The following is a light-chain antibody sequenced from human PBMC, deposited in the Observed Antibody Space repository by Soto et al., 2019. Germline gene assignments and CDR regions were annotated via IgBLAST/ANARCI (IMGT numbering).Light chain of an antibody. J-gene: IGLJ2*01. Sequence: QSALTHPASVSGSPGQSITISCTGTSSDVGDYNYVSWYQQDPGKAPKLMIYDVSNRPSGVSNRFSGSKSGNTASLTISGLQAEDEADYYCSSYTSSSTLVVFGGGTKLTVL. CDR1: SSDVGDYNY. V-gene: IGLV2-14*01. CDR3: SSYTSSSTLVV. CDR2: DVS.